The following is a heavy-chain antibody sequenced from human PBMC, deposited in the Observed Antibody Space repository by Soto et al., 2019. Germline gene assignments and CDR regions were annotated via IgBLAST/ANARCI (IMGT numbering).Heavy chain of an antibody. CDR1: GFSLSTSGVA. Sequence: QITLKESAPTLVKPTQTLTLTCTFSGFSLSTSGVAVGWIRQPPGKALEWLAVIYWDDDKRYTPSLKSRLTLTKDSSKNQVGLTVTNMDPVDTDTYYCGHAITYNWGWFQNWFDPCGQGTLVTVSS. D-gene: IGHD1-20*01. V-gene: IGHV2-5*02. J-gene: IGHJ5*02. CDR2: IYWDDDK. CDR3: GHAITYNWGWFQNWFDP.